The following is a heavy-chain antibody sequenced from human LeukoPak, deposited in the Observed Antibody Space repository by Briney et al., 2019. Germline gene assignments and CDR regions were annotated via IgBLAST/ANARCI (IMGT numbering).Heavy chain of an antibody. D-gene: IGHD2-15*01. V-gene: IGHV3-48*01. J-gene: IGHJ4*02. CDR2: ISSRGGTI. Sequence: GGSLRLSCAASGFTFSSYIMNWVRQAPGKGLEWVSYISSRGGTIYYADSVKGRFTISRDNAKNSLYLQMNSLRAEDTAVYYCAKDLRSDGTYYDYWGQGTLVTVSP. CDR3: AKDLRSDGTYYDY. CDR1: GFTFSSYI.